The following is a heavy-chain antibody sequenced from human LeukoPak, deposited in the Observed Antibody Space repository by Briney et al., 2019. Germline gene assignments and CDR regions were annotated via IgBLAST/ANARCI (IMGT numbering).Heavy chain of an antibody. CDR3: ARRGSGLDY. CDR2: IYPGDSDT. V-gene: IGHV5-51*01. J-gene: IGHJ4*02. D-gene: IGHD6-19*01. Sequence: GESLKISFKGSGXSFTSYCIGWVRQMPGKGVEWMGIIYPGDSDTRYSPSFQGQVTISVDKSISTAYVQWSSLKASDTAMYYCARRGSGLDYWGQGTLVTVSS. CDR1: GXSFTSYC.